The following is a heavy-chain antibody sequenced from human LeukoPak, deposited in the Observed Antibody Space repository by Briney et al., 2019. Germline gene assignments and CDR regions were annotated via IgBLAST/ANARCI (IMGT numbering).Heavy chain of an antibody. CDR1: GGTFSSYA. CDR2: ISAYNGNT. D-gene: IGHD6-13*01. V-gene: IGHV1-18*01. Sequence: GASVKVSCKASGGTFSSYAISWVRQAPGQGLEWMGWISAYNGNTNYAQKLQGRVTMTTDTSTSTAYMELRSLRSDDTAVYYCARNYYSSSWLSQFDYWGQGTLVTVSS. J-gene: IGHJ4*02. CDR3: ARNYYSSSWLSQFDY.